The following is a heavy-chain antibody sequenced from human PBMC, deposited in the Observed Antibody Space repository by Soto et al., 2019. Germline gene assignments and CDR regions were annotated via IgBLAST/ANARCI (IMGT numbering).Heavy chain of an antibody. CDR1: GYTFISFD. J-gene: IGHJ4*02. D-gene: IGHD6-25*01. CDR3: ARRKERSGPYYLDT. Sequence: QVQLVQSGAEVKKHGASVRVSCQASGYTFISFDINWVRQATGQGLEWMGWMNPNTGNTGYEQKFQGRVTMTRTTYIVTAYMELSSLTSEDTAVYYCARRKERSGPYYLDTWGQGTLVTVSS. V-gene: IGHV1-8*01. CDR2: MNPNTGNT.